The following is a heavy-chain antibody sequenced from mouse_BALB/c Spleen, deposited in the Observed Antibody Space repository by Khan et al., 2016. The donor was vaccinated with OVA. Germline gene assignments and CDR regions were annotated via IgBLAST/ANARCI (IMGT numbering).Heavy chain of an antibody. D-gene: IGHD2-10*01. CDR1: GFSLTNYG. V-gene: IGHV2-6-1*01. J-gene: IGHJ4*01. CDR3: ARQPYYHYNIMDS. CDR2: IWNDGTT. Sequence: QVQLKESGPGLAAPSQSLSITCTISGFSLTNYGVHWVRQPPGKGLEWLVVIWNDGTTTYNSSLKSRLTNTKDNSQSQVFLKMNSLQTDDTAIYFCARQPYYHYNIMDSWGQGTSVTVSS.